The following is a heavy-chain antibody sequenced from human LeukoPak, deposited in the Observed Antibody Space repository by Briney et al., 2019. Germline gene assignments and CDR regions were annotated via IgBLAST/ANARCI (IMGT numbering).Heavy chain of an antibody. Sequence: GGSLRLSCAASGFTVSSNYMSWVRQAPGKGLEWVSVIYSGGSTYYEASVKGRFTISRDNSKNTLYLQMNSLRAEDTAVYYCARDLVRSGYERWYDYWGQGTLVTVSS. V-gene: IGHV3-53*01. J-gene: IGHJ4*02. CDR2: IYSGGST. CDR3: ARDLVRSGYERWYDY. CDR1: GFTVSSNY. D-gene: IGHD5-12*01.